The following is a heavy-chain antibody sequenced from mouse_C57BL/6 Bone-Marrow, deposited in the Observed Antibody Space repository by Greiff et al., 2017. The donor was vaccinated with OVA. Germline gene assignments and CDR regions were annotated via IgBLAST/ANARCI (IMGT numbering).Heavy chain of an antibody. J-gene: IGHJ2*01. CDR1: GFNIKDDY. Sequence: VQLQQSGAELVRPGASVKLSCTASGFNIKDDYMHWVKQRPEQGLEWIGWIDPENGDTEYASKFQGKATITADTSSNTAYLQLSSLTSEDTAVYYCTTWGGNYYFDYWGQGTTLTVSS. V-gene: IGHV14-4*01. CDR2: IDPENGDT. D-gene: IGHD2-1*01. CDR3: TTWGGNYYFDY.